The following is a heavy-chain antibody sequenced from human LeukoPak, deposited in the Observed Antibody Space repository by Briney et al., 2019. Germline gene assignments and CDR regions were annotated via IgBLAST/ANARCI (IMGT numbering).Heavy chain of an antibody. J-gene: IGHJ5*02. CDR3: ARGSGSGWPLDR. V-gene: IGHV3-53*01. CDR1: GVIVSRNF. Sequence: PGGSVRLSCAASGVIVSRNFISWVRQAPGKGLQWVAIMYAGGTTDYSESVRGRFHISRDTSNNTLSLQMNSLRAEDTAVYYCARGSGSGWPLDRWGQGTLVTVSS. CDR2: MYAGGTT. D-gene: IGHD6-19*01.